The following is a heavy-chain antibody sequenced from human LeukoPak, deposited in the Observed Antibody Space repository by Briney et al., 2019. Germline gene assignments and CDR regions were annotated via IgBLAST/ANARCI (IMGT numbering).Heavy chain of an antibody. D-gene: IGHD5-18*01. J-gene: IGHJ4*02. CDR1: GFTFSSYG. V-gene: IGHV3-30*03. Sequence: GGSLRLSCAASGFTFSSYGMHWVRQAPGRGREWVAVISSDGSNKYYAGSVKGRFTISRDNSKNTLYLQMNSLRAEDTAVYYCARHDWAGYSYGPPQGSFDYWGQGTLVTVSS. CDR3: ARHDWAGYSYGPPQGSFDY. CDR2: ISSDGSNK.